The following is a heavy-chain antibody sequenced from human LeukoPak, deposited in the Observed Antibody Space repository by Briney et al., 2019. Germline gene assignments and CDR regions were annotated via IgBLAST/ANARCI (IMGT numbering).Heavy chain of an antibody. V-gene: IGHV3-33*01. CDR2: IWYDGSNK. J-gene: IGHJ4*02. Sequence: GGSLRLSCAASGFTFSSYGMHWVRQAPGKGLEWVAVIWYDGSNKYYADSVKGRFTISRGNSKNTLYLQMNSLRAEDTAVYYCASFDYGGNSRDYWGQGTLVTVSS. CDR1: GFTFSSYG. CDR3: ASFDYGGNSRDY. D-gene: IGHD4-23*01.